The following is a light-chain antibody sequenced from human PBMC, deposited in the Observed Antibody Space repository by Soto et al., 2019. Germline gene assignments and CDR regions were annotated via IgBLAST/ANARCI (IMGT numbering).Light chain of an antibody. J-gene: IGKJ1*01. V-gene: IGKV3-20*01. CDR3: HQYGSSWT. CDR1: QSVSSSY. Sequence: EIVLTQSPGTLSLSPGERATLSCRASQSVSSSYLAWYQQKPGQAPRLLIYGASSSATGIPDRFSGSGSGTDFTLNISRLEHEDFAVYYCHQYGSSWTFGQGTKVEIK. CDR2: GAS.